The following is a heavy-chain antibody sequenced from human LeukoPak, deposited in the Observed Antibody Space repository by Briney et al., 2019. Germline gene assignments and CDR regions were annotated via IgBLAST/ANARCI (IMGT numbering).Heavy chain of an antibody. D-gene: IGHD6-19*01. J-gene: IGHJ4*02. Sequence: PGGSLRLSCSASGFTFSSYAMHWVRQAPGKGLEYVSAISSNGGSTYYADSVKGRFTISRDNSKNTLYLQMSSLRAEDTAVYYCVKSGTRQWLVLRATDRQFDYWGQGTLVTVSS. CDR2: ISSNGGST. CDR1: GFTFSSYA. CDR3: VKSGTRQWLVLRATDRQFDY. V-gene: IGHV3-64D*06.